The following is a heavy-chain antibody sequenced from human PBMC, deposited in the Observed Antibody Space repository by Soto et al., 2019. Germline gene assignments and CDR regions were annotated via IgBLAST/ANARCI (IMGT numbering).Heavy chain of an antibody. D-gene: IGHD2-2*01. V-gene: IGHV1-18*01. J-gene: IGHJ3*02. CDR1: GYTFTSFG. Sequence: VSCKASGYTFTSFGISWVRQAPRQGLEWMGWISAYNGNTKYAQKFQGRVTITTDTSTSTAFMELRSLRSDDAAVYYCARDPLTRYCSGPSCYLGYAFDIWGQGTMVTVSS. CDR2: ISAYNGNT. CDR3: ARDPLTRYCSGPSCYLGYAFDI.